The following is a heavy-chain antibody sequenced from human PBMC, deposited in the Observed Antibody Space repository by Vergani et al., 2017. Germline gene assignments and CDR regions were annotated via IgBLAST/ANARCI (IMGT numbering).Heavy chain of an antibody. CDR3: ATPQTVTTGGMEV. Sequence: EVQLVQSGAEVKKPGATMKISCKVSGYTFTDHYMHWVKQAPGKGLEWMGLVDPEDGETIYAEKFKGRVIIAADTSTDTVHLELSSLRSEDTAVYYCATPQTVTTGGMEVWGQGTTVIVSS. J-gene: IGHJ6*02. CDR1: GYTFTDHY. D-gene: IGHD4-17*01. CDR2: VDPEDGET. V-gene: IGHV1-69-2*01.